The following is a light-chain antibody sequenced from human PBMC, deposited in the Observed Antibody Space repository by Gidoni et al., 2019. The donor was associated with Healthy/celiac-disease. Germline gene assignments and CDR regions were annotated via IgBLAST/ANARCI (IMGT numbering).Light chain of an antibody. CDR1: SSDVGGYNY. Sequence: QSALTQPASVSGSPGQSITISCTGTSSDVGGYNYVYWYQQHPGKAPKLMIYEVSNRPSGVSNRFSGSKSGNTASLTISGFQAEDEADYYCSSYTSSSTLLFGGGTKLTVL. J-gene: IGLJ2*01. V-gene: IGLV2-14*01. CDR2: EVS. CDR3: SSYTSSSTLL.